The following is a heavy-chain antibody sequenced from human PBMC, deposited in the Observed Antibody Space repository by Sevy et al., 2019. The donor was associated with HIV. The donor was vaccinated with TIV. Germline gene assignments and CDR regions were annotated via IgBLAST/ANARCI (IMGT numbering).Heavy chain of an antibody. V-gene: IGHV3-30*04. J-gene: IGHJ1*01. CDR2: TSYDGSHK. CDR3: ARGENDDEFFQY. Sequence: GGSLRLSCTVSGFIFSNFAMHWVRQAPGKGLERVAVTSYDGSHKYYADSVKGRFTVSRDNSRNILSLEMNSLRRDDTAVYYCARGENDDEFFQYWGQGTLVTVSS. D-gene: IGHD1-26*01. CDR1: GFIFSNFA.